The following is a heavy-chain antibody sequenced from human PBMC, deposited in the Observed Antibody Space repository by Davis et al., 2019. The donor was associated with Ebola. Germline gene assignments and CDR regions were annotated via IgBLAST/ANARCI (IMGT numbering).Heavy chain of an antibody. V-gene: IGHV3-33*08. CDR1: GFTFSSYG. J-gene: IGHJ6*02. Sequence: GESLKISCAASGFTFSSYGMHWVRQAPGKGLEWVAVIWYDGSNKYYADSVKGRFTISRDNSKNTLYLQMNSLRVEDTAVYYCARDQIYSGSYYYYYGMDVWGQGTTVTVSS. CDR3: ARDQIYSGSYYYYYGMDV. CDR2: IWYDGSNK. D-gene: IGHD1-26*01.